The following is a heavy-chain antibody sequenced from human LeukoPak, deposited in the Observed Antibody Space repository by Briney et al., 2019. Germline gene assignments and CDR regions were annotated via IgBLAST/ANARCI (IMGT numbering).Heavy chain of an antibody. CDR2: ISPMFDIA. Sequence: VASVKVSCKASGCSFRAYSITWVRQPPGQGLEWMGRISPMFDIANYAQKLQGRVTITADTSTSTSYMELSSLRSEDTAVYYCGREFKQSNWNDGHWFDPWGQGTLVTVSS. V-gene: IGHV1-69*04. D-gene: IGHD1-20*01. J-gene: IGHJ5*02. CDR1: GCSFRAYS. CDR3: GREFKQSNWNDGHWFDP.